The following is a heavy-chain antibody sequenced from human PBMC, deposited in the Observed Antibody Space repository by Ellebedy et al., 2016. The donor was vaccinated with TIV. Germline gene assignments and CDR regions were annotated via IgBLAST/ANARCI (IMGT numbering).Heavy chain of an antibody. D-gene: IGHD6-19*01. CDR2: VSESGSA. V-gene: IGHV3-23*01. CDR1: GFRLRNYA. CDR3: AKVCSGYNSGWCLDY. Sequence: GESLKISXAASGFRLRNYAMSWVRQAPGEGLHWVAAVSESGSAYYADSVKGRFTISRDNSRNILYLQMNSLRAEDTAVYYCAKVCSGYNSGWCLDYWGQGTLVTVSS. J-gene: IGHJ4*02.